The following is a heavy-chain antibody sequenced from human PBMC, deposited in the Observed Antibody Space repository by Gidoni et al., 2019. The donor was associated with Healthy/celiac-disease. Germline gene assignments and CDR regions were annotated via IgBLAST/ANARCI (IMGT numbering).Heavy chain of an antibody. CDR3: ANGRLSGGIDY. D-gene: IGHD3-10*01. Sequence: QVQLVESGGGVVQPGRSLRLACAASGFTFSSYGMHSVRQAPGKGLEWVAVISYDGSNKYYADAVKGRFTISRDKSKNTLYLQMNSLRAEDTAVYYCANGRLSGGIDYWGQGTLVTVSS. CDR2: ISYDGSNK. V-gene: IGHV3-30*18. J-gene: IGHJ4*02. CDR1: GFTFSSYG.